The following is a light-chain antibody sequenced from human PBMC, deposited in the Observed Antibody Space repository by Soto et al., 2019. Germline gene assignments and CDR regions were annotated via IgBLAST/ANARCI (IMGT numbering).Light chain of an antibody. V-gene: IGLV2-14*01. CDR3: SSFTSSGTRV. Sequence: QSALTQPASVSGSPGQSITISCTGTSSDVGGYNYVSWYQQHPGIAPKVMIYEVSNRPSGVSNRFSGSKSGNTASLTISGLQAEDEADYYCSSFTSSGTRVFGTGTKLTVL. J-gene: IGLJ1*01. CDR1: SSDVGGYNY. CDR2: EVS.